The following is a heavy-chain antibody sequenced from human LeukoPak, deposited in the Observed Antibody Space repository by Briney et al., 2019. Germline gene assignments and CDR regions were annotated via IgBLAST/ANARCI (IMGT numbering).Heavy chain of an antibody. CDR3: AREAEILWFGEGNWFDP. D-gene: IGHD3-10*01. J-gene: IGHJ5*02. CDR1: GYTFISYA. V-gene: IGHV7-4-1*02. CDR2: INTNTGNP. Sequence: GASVKVSCKASGYTFISYAMNWVRQAPGQGLEWMGWINTNTGNPTSAQGFTGRFVFSIDTPVRTAYLQISSLKAHDTHVYYCAREAEILWFGEGNWFDPWGQETLVTVSS.